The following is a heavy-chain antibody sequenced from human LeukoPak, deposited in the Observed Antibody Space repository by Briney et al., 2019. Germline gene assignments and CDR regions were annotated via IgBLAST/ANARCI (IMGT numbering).Heavy chain of an antibody. CDR2: ISSSSSTI. D-gene: IGHD6-19*01. Sequence: GGSLRLSCAASGFTFSSYSMNWVRQAPGKGLEWVSYISSSSSTIYYADSVKGRFTISRDNSKNTLYLQMNSLRAEDTAVYYCAKGAGYSGWYNWFDPWGQGTLVTVSS. J-gene: IGHJ5*02. V-gene: IGHV3-48*01. CDR1: GFTFSSYS. CDR3: AKGAGYSGWYNWFDP.